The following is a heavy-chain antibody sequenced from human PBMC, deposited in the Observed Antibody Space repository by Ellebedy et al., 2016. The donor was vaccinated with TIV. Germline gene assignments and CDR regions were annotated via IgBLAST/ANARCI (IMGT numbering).Heavy chain of an antibody. CDR1: GFTFSNYW. CDR2: INSAGTST. V-gene: IGHV3-74*01. Sequence: PGGSLRLSCAASGFTFSNYWMHWVRQPPGRGLVWVSRINSAGTSTAYAASAKGRLTISRDNAKNSLYLQMNSLRAEDMALYYCAKARGGYYYYGMDVWGQGTTVTVSS. D-gene: IGHD3-10*01. J-gene: IGHJ6*02. CDR3: AKARGGYYYYGMDV.